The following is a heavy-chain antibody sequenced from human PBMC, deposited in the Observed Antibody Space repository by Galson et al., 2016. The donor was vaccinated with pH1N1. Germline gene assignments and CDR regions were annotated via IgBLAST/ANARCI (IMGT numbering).Heavy chain of an antibody. CDR1: GYSFTDYY. J-gene: IGHJ4*02. Sequence: SVKVSCKASGYSFTDYYVHWIRQAPGQGLEWMAIIKPTGGDTTYAQNFQGRVFVTRDTSTSTVYMEVTSLRSEDTAVYYCARAPYSNYHYYYFDFWDQGTLVTVSS. CDR2: IKPTGGDT. V-gene: IGHV1-46*01. CDR3: ARAPYSNYHYYYFDF. D-gene: IGHD4-11*01.